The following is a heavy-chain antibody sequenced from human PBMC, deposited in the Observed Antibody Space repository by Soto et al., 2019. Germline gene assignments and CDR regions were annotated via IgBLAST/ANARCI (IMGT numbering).Heavy chain of an antibody. V-gene: IGHV1-69*13. J-gene: IGHJ3*02. D-gene: IGHD6-6*01. Sequence: ASVKVSCKASGGTFSSYAISWVRQAPGQGLEWMGGIIPIFGTANYAQKFQGRVTITADESTSTAYMELSSLRSEDTAVYYCARLFSSTHLYSSSDAFDSWGQGTMVTVSS. CDR1: GGTFSSYA. CDR2: IIPIFGTA. CDR3: ARLFSSTHLYSSSDAFDS.